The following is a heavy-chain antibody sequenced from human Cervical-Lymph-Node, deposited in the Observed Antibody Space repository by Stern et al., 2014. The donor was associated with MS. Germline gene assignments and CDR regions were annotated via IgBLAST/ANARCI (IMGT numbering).Heavy chain of an antibody. D-gene: IGHD2-21*02. CDR1: GFTFNSYP. CDR2: ISYGGTSK. J-gene: IGHJ4*02. CDR3: ARDGEGDRDY. Sequence: QVQLVQSGGGVVQPGRSLRLSCAASGFTFNSYPMHWVRQAPGQGLEWVAMISYGGTSKNYADSVKGRFTVSRDNSKNTLYLQMNSLRAEDTAVYYCARDGEGDRDYWGQGTLVTVSS. V-gene: IGHV3-30-3*01.